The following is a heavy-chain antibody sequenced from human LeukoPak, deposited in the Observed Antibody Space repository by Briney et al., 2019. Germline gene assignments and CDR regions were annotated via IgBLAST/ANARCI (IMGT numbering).Heavy chain of an antibody. J-gene: IGHJ4*02. Sequence: GGSLRLSCAASGFTFRNHGMHWVRQAPGKGLEWVAVIWYDGSNRYYADSAKGRFTISRDNSKNTLYLQMNSLRAEDTAVYYCVKDLGRYRNNCFDYWGQGTLVTVSS. D-gene: IGHD1-26*01. V-gene: IGHV3-33*06. CDR1: GFTFRNHG. CDR3: VKDLGRYRNNCFDY. CDR2: IWYDGSNR.